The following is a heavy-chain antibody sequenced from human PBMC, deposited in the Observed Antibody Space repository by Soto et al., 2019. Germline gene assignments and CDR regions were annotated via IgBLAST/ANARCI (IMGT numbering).Heavy chain of an antibody. Sequence: GGSLRLSCAASGFTVSSNYMSWVRQAPGKGLEWVSVTYSGGSTYYADSVKGRFTISRDNSKNTLYLQMNSLRAEDTAVYYCARNPTMFGVVTGFDYWGQGTLVTVSS. D-gene: IGHD3-3*01. V-gene: IGHV3-53*01. CDR1: GFTVSSNY. J-gene: IGHJ4*02. CDR3: ARNPTMFGVVTGFDY. CDR2: TYSGGST.